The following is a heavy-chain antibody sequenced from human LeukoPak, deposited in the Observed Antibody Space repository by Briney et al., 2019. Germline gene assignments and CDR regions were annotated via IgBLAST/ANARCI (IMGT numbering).Heavy chain of an antibody. D-gene: IGHD3-22*01. Sequence: TSETLSLTCTVSGVSISSGDYYWSWIRQHPGKGLEWIGYIYYSGSTYYNPSLESRIIISVDTSKSQFSLKLSSVTAADTAVYYCARVGTNYDSNGFYYYFDYWGQGTLVTVSS. J-gene: IGHJ4*02. CDR2: IYYSGST. CDR1: GVSISSGDYY. CDR3: ARVGTNYDSNGFYYYFDY. V-gene: IGHV4-31*03.